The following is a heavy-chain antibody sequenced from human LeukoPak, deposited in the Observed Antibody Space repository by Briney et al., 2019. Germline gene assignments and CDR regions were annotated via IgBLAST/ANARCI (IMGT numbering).Heavy chain of an antibody. V-gene: IGHV4-31*03. CDR3: ARDGGGSLYGMDV. CDR2: ICSSGSA. CDR1: GGSISSGVYC. Sequence: PSETLSLTCTVSGGSISSGVYCWSWIRQRPGEGLQWIGYICSSGSAYYNPSLKSRVTMSIDTSNNQFSLKLNSVTAAGTAVYYCARDGGGSLYGMDVWGQGTTVTVSS. J-gene: IGHJ6*02. D-gene: IGHD2-15*01.